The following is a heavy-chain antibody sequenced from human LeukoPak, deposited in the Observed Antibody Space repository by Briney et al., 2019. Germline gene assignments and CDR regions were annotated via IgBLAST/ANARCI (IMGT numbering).Heavy chain of an antibody. CDR2: IKQDGSEK. V-gene: IGHV3-7*01. CDR1: GFTFSSYW. Sequence: GGSLRLSCAASGFTFSSYWMSWVRQAPGKGLEWVANIKQDGSEKYYVDSVKGRFTICRDNAKNSLYLQMNSLRAEDTAVYYCARAGARYYFDYWGQGTLVTVSS. CDR3: ARAGARYYFDY. J-gene: IGHJ4*02.